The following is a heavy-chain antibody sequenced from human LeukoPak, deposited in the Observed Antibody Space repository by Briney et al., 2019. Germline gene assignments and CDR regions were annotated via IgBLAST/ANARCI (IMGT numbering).Heavy chain of an antibody. CDR2: INPNSGGT. CDR1: GYTFTGYY. D-gene: IGHD3-22*01. CDR3: ARDLYDSSGYLVG. Sequence: GASVKVSCKASGYTFTGYYMHWVRQAPGQGLEWMGWINPNSGGTNYAQKFQGRVTMTRDTSISTAYMELSRLRSDDTAVYYCARDLYDSSGYLVGWGQGTLVTVSS. J-gene: IGHJ4*02. V-gene: IGHV1-2*02.